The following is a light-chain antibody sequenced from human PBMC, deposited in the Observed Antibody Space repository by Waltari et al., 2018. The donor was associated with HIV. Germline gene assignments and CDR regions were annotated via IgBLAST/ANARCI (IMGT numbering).Light chain of an antibody. J-gene: IGLJ3*02. CDR3: ALYMTGAKWV. CDR2: STY. V-gene: IGLV8-61*01. CDR1: SASVSIHSY. Sequence: QTVVTQEPSLSVSPGGTVTLTCALNSASVSIHSYPGWFQQGPGRAPRSLISSTYTRASGVPDRCSGSILGNKAALTSTGALADDESTYYCALYMTGAKWVFGGGTKLTVL.